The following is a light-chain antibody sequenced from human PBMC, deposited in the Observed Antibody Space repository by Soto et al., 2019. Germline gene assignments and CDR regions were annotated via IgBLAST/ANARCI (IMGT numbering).Light chain of an antibody. CDR1: QTINSY. V-gene: IGKV1-39*01. J-gene: IGKJ3*01. Sequence: DIQMTQSPSSLSASVGDTVTITCRASQTINSYLNWYQQKPGQAPKLLIYVASSLQSGVPSRLSGRGSGTDFTLTISSLEPEDFATYYCQQSYNIPRTVGPGTKVDSK. CDR3: QQSYNIPRT. CDR2: VAS.